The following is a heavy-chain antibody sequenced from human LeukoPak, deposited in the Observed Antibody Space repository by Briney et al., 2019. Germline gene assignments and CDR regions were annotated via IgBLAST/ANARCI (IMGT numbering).Heavy chain of an antibody. J-gene: IGHJ4*02. CDR2: IKSKTDGETT. Sequence: GGSLRLSCAASGFTFSNAWMSWVRQAPGKGLEWVGRIKSKTDGETTDYATPVKGRFSISRDDSKDMLYLQMNSLKIEDTAVYYCTTALRWDKSGKTYWGQGTLVTVSS. V-gene: IGHV3-15*01. D-gene: IGHD4-23*01. CDR1: GFTFSNAW. CDR3: TTALRWDKSGKTY.